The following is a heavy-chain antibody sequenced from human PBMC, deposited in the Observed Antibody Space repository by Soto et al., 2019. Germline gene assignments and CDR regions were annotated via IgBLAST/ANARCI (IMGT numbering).Heavy chain of an antibody. J-gene: IGHJ5*02. CDR1: GFTFSSYA. D-gene: IGHD3-3*01. V-gene: IGHV3-30-3*01. CDR3: ARDRLHYDFWSGFDP. CDR2: ISYDGSNK. Sequence: QVQLVESGGGVVHPGRSLRLSCAASGFTFSSYAMHWVRQAPGKGLEWVAVISYDGSNKYYADSVKGRFTISRDNSKNTLYLQMNSLRAEDTAVYYCARDRLHYDFWSGFDPWGQGTLVTVSS.